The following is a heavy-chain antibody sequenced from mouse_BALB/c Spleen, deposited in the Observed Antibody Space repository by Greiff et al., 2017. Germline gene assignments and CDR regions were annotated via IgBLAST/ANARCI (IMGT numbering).Heavy chain of an antibody. CDR2: IDPANGNT. CDR1: GFNIKDTY. D-gene: IGHD1-1*01. V-gene: IGHV14-3*02. CDR3: ARYGTRDAMDY. J-gene: IGHJ4*01. Sequence: EVQLQESGAELVKPGASVKLSCTASGFNIKDTYMHWVKQRPEQGLEWIGRIDPANGNTKYDPKFQGKATITADTSSNTAYLQLSSLTSEDTAVYYCARYGTRDAMDYWGQGTSVTVSS.